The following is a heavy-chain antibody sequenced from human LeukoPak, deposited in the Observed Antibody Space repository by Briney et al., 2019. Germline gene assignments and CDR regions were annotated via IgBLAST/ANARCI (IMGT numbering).Heavy chain of an antibody. J-gene: IGHJ6*03. V-gene: IGHV4-38-2*02. Sequence: SETLSLTCTVSGYSISSGYYWGWIRQPPGKGLEWIGNIYHSGSTYYNPSLKSRVTISVDTSKNQFSLKLSSVTAADTAVYYCARGAVCSSTSCYYYYYYYMDVWGKGTTVTISS. CDR1: GYSISSGYY. CDR2: IYHSGST. D-gene: IGHD2-2*01. CDR3: ARGAVCSSTSCYYYYYYYMDV.